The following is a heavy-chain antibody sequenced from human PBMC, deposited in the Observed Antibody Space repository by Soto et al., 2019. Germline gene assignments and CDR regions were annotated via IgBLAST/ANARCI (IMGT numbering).Heavy chain of an antibody. J-gene: IGHJ6*02. D-gene: IGHD6-13*01. CDR3: ARDIAAAGAGDYYYGTDV. CDR2: IYHSGST. Sequence: SETLSLTCAVSGGSISSSNLWSCVRQPPGKGLEWIGEIYHSGSTNYNPSLKSRVTISVDKSKNQFSLKLSSVTAADTAVYYCARDIAAAGAGDYYYGTDVWGQGTTVTVSS. CDR1: GGSISSSNL. V-gene: IGHV4-4*02.